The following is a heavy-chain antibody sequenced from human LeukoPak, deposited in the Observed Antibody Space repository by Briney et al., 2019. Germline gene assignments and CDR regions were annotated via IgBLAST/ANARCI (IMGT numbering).Heavy chain of an antibody. CDR3: ARVRDDYGDPDAFDM. D-gene: IGHD4-17*01. J-gene: IGHJ3*02. Sequence: PGGSLRLSCAASGCTFGSYAMNWVRQAPGKGLEWVSTISGSGGRTYYTDSVKGRLTISRDNSKNTLYMQMNSLRVEDTAVYYCARVRDDYGDPDAFDMWGQGTMVTVSS. CDR2: ISGSGGRT. V-gene: IGHV3-23*01. CDR1: GCTFGSYA.